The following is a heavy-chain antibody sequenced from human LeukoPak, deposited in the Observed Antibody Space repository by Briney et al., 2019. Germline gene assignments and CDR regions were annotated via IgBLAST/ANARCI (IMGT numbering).Heavy chain of an antibody. D-gene: IGHD6-19*01. J-gene: IGHJ4*02. CDR2: ISYSGST. CDR3: ARLKTTGHSSGWYDLDY. V-gene: IGHV4-39*01. CDR1: GGSFRSTRYY. Sequence: SETLSLTCTVSGGSFRSTRYYWGWIRQAPGKGLEWIGSISYSGSTYYTPSLKSRVTISVDTSRNQFSLKLSSLIAADTAVYYCARLKTTGHSSGWYDLDYWGQGTLVTVSS.